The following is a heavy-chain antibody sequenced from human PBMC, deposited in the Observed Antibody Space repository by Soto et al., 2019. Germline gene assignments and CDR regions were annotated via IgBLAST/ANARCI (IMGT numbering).Heavy chain of an antibody. CDR2: ISGYNGQT. Sequence: QGQLVQSAPEVRKPGASVKVSCKASGYPFSTYGISWVRQAPGQGLEWMGWISGYNGQTNYAQKFRGRVTFTTDTSANTADMELRSLRSDDTATYFCARDGRKELWVEGLNAMDVWGQGTTVTVSS. V-gene: IGHV1-18*01. J-gene: IGHJ6*02. CDR1: GYPFSTYG. D-gene: IGHD1-1*01. CDR3: ARDGRKELWVEGLNAMDV.